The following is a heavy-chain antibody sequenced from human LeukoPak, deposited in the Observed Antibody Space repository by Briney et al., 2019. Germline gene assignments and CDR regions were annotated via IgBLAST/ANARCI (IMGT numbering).Heavy chain of an antibody. V-gene: IGHV3-7*04. J-gene: IGHJ3*02. D-gene: IGHD5-24*01. CDR2: IYEDGSEI. Sequence: GGSLRLSCAASGFTFINYWMNWVRQAPGKGLEWVANIYEDGSEINYVDSVKGRFIISRDNAKNSLYLQMNSLRAEDTAVYYCARGRRDGNTGSAFDIWGQGTMVTVSS. CDR3: ARGRRDGNTGSAFDI. CDR1: GFTFINYW.